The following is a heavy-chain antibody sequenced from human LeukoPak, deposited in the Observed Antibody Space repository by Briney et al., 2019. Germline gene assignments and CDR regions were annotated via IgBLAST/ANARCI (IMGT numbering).Heavy chain of an antibody. V-gene: IGHV1-18*01. CDR2: ISAYNGNT. CDR3: ARDGSVKSFDY. J-gene: IGHJ4*02. Sequence: GASVKVSCKTSGGTFSSYAITWVRQTPGQGLEWMGWISAYNGNTNYAQKLQGRVTMTTDTSTSTAYMELRSLRSDDTAVYYCARDGSVKSFDYWGQGTLVTVSS. CDR1: GGTFSSYA.